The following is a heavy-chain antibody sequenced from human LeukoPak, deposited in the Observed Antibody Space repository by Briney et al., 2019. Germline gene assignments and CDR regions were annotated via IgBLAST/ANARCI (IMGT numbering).Heavy chain of an antibody. D-gene: IGHD3-9*01. CDR3: AKSRGYYDILTGYSSDDY. J-gene: IGHJ4*02. CDR1: GFTFSSHG. CDR2: ISPSGGIT. Sequence: GGTLRLSCAASGFTFSSHGMNWVRQAPGKGLEWVSGISPSGGITYYTDSVKGRFTISRDNSKNTVSLQMNSLRGEDTAVYYCAKSRGYYDILTGYSSDDYWGQGTLVTVSS. V-gene: IGHV3-23*01.